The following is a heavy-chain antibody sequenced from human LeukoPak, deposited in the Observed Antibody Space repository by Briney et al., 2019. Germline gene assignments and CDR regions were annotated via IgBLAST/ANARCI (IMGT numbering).Heavy chain of an antibody. CDR1: GFTFSSYA. D-gene: IGHD6-19*01. V-gene: IGHV3-23*01. J-gene: IGHJ3*02. CDR3: ARGMWVSDGRAGAFDI. Sequence: GGSLRLSCAASGFTFSSYAMSSVRQAPGKGLGWVSAISGSGGRTYYADCVNGRFTIHSDNPKHTRSLQMNSLSAEHMSVYFCARGMWVSDGRAGAFDIWGQGTMVTVSS. CDR2: ISGSGGRT.